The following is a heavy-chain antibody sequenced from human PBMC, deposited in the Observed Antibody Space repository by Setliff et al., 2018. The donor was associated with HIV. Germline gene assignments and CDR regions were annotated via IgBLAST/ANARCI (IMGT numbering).Heavy chain of an antibody. CDR2: ISGYNGNT. CDR3: ARANVPYSNFWSFSYSLPYYFDY. D-gene: IGHD3-3*01. V-gene: IGHV1-18*01. Sequence: ASVKVSCKASGGTFSGYGISWVRQAPGQGLEWMGWISGYNGNTNYAQKFQGRLTMTTDTSTSTAYMELRGLRSDDTAVYYCARANVPYSNFWSFSYSLPYYFDYWGQGTLVTVSS. J-gene: IGHJ4*02. CDR1: GGTFSGYG.